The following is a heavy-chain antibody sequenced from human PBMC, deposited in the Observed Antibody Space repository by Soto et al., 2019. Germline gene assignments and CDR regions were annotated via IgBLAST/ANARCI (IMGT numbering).Heavy chain of an antibody. CDR1: GFTFGDFA. CDR3: ARTGPEAAWRWFFDY. D-gene: IGHD2-15*01. Sequence: SKILSCATSGFTFGDFALPRVRQAQGRGLEWVSFIRATPAGGTAEYAASVKGRFTMSRDASKSIAYLEMNSLKTEDTAVYYCARTGPEAAWRWFFDYWGQGTLVTGSS. V-gene: IGHV3-49*04. J-gene: IGHJ4*02. CDR2: IRATPAGGTA.